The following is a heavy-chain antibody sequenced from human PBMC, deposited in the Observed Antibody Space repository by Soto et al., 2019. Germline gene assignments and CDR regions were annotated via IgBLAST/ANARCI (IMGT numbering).Heavy chain of an antibody. Sequence: GGSLRLSCAASGITFSSYDMSWVRQAPGKGLEWVSGISGSGGRAYYADSVKGRFTISRDNSKNMLFVQIDSLRAEDTAIYYCAKEKDYDILTGYPNYYYYGMDVWGQGTTVTVSS. CDR2: ISGSGGRA. V-gene: IGHV3-23*01. CDR3: AKEKDYDILTGYPNYYYYGMDV. CDR1: GITFSSYD. J-gene: IGHJ6*02. D-gene: IGHD3-9*01.